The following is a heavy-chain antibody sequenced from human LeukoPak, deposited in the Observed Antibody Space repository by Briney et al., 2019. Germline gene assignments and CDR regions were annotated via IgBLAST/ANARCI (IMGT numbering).Heavy chain of an antibody. CDR2: ISHSGST. D-gene: IGHD2-21*02. CDR1: GGSFSGYY. Sequence: SETLSLTCAVYGGSFSGYYWSWIRQPPGKGLEWIREISHSGSTNYNPSLKSRVTISVDTSKNQFSLKLSSVTAADTAVYYCARVAYCGGDCPNYYYYGMDVWGQGTTVTVSS. V-gene: IGHV4-34*01. J-gene: IGHJ6*02. CDR3: ARVAYCGGDCPNYYYYGMDV.